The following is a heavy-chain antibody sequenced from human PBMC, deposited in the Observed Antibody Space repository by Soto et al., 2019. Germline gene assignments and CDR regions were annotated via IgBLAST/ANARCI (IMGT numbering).Heavy chain of an antibody. D-gene: IGHD2-2*01. CDR3: ATPLQPDPYYYYGMDV. V-gene: IGHV1-69*13. CDR1: GGTFSSYA. J-gene: IGHJ6*04. CDR2: IIPIFGTA. Sequence: SVKVSCKASGGTFSSYAISWVRQAPGQGLEWMGGIIPIFGTANYAQKFQGRVTITADEPTSTAYMELSSLRSEDTAVYYCATPLQPDPYYYYGMDVWGKGTPVPVSS.